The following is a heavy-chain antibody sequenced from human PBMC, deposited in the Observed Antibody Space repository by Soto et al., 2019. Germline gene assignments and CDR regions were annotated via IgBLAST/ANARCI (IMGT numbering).Heavy chain of an antibody. D-gene: IGHD3-10*01. J-gene: IGHJ6*02. Sequence: EVQLVESGGGLVQPGRSLRLSCAASGFTFDDYAMHWVRQAPGKGLEWVSGISWNSGSIGYADSVKARFTISRDNAKNSLYLQMNSLRADDTALYYCAKDRGGRGSYYYYYAVDVWGQGTTVTVSS. CDR1: GFTFDDYA. CDR2: ISWNSGSI. V-gene: IGHV3-9*01. CDR3: AKDRGGRGSYYYYYAVDV.